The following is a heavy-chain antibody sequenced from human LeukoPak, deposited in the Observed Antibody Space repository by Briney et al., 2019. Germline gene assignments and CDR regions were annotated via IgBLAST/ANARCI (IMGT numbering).Heavy chain of an antibody. CDR2: INHSGST. D-gene: IGHD3-10*01. CDR1: GGSISSSSYY. J-gene: IGHJ4*02. V-gene: IGHV4-39*07. CDR3: ARGYGSGSQVDY. Sequence: PSETLSLTCTVSGGSISSSSYYWSWIRQPPGKGLEWIGEINHSGSTNYNPSLKSRVTISVDTSKNQFSLKLSSVTAADTAVYYCARGYGSGSQVDYWGQGTLVTVSS.